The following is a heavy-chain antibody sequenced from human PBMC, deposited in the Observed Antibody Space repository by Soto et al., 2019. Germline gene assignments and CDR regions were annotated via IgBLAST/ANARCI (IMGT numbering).Heavy chain of an antibody. V-gene: IGHV4-59*01. CDR2: IYYSGST. CDR1: GGSISNYY. CDR3: ARRYGGNFDY. J-gene: IGHJ4*02. Sequence: PSETLSLTCTVSGGSISNYYWTWIRQPPGKGLEWIGYIYYSGSTNYNPSLKSRVTISVDTSKNQFSLKLSSVTAADTAVYYCARRYGGNFDYWGQGTLVTVSS. D-gene: IGHD1-26*01.